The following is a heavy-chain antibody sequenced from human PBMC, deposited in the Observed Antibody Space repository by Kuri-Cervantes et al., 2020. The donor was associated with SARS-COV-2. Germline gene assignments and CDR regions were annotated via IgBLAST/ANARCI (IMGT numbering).Heavy chain of an antibody. V-gene: IGHV4-34*01. CDR1: GESFSGYY. CDR3: ARHPPGYYDSSGYYDY. D-gene: IGHD3-22*01. Sequence: LSCAYYGESFSGYYWNWVRQPPGKGLEWIGEVNHSGSTNYNSSLKSRVTMSVDTSTKQFSLNLNSVTAADTAVYYCARHPPGYYDSSGYYDYWSQGTLVTVSS. CDR2: VNHSGST. J-gene: IGHJ4*02.